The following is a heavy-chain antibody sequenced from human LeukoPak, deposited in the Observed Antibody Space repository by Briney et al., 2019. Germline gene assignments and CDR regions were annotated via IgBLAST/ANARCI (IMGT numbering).Heavy chain of an antibody. CDR2: IYYSGST. Sequence: PSETLSLTCTVSGGSISSSSYYWGWIRQPPGKGLEWIGSIYYSGSTNYNPSLKSRVTISVDTSKNQFSLKLSSVTGADTAVYYCARGGGISHYYYYMDVWGKGTTVTISS. D-gene: IGHD6-13*01. CDR1: GGSISSSSYY. V-gene: IGHV4-39*07. J-gene: IGHJ6*03. CDR3: ARGGGISHYYYYMDV.